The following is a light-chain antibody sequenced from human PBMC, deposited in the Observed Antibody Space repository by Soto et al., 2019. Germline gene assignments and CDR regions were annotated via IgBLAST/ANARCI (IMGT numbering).Light chain of an antibody. CDR1: QSVSSN. V-gene: IGKV3-15*01. J-gene: IGKJ2*01. CDR3: QQHNYWPS. Sequence: EIVMTQSPATLSVSPGERATLSCRASQSVSSNLDWYQQKPGQAPRLLLYGASTRATGIPGRFSGSGSGTEFTLTITSLQTEDSAVYYCQQHNYWPSFGQATKLSIK. CDR2: GAS.